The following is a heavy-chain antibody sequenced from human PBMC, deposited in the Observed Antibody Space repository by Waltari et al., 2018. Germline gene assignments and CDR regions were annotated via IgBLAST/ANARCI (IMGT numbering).Heavy chain of an antibody. CDR1: GFTFKNYE. V-gene: IGHV3-48*03. Sequence: EVQLVESGGTMVQPGGSLRLFCAASGFTFKNYEMNWLRQAPGKGLEWVAYISSGATTMFYTDSVKGRFTISRDNAKNSVYLQMNSLRADDTAIYYCARGEGGANEYWGQGTVVTVSS. CDR3: ARGEGGANEY. CDR2: ISSGATTM. J-gene: IGHJ4*02. D-gene: IGHD1-26*01.